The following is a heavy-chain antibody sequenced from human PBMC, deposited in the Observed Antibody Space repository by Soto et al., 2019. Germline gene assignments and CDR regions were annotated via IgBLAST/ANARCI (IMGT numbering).Heavy chain of an antibody. Sequence: GGSLRLSCAASGFTLSSYSMSWVRQAPGKGLEWVSSISSSSSYIYYADSVKGRFTISRDNAKNSLYLQMNSLRAEDTAVYYCARVRSGYSSSWPRWIDPWGQGTLVTVSS. V-gene: IGHV3-21*01. CDR3: ARVRSGYSSSWPRWIDP. J-gene: IGHJ5*02. CDR2: ISSSSSYI. CDR1: GFTLSSYS. D-gene: IGHD6-13*01.